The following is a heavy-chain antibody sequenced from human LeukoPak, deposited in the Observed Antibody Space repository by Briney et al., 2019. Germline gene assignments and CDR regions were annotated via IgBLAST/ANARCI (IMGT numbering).Heavy chain of an antibody. Sequence: GGSLRLSCAASGFTVSNNYMTWVRQAPGKGLEWVSIIYSGGSTYYADAVKGRFTIFRDNSKNTLYLQMNSLSAEDTAVYYCARNRPFDYWGQGTLVTVSS. CDR1: GFTVSNNY. CDR2: IYSGGST. V-gene: IGHV3-53*01. CDR3: ARNRPFDY. D-gene: IGHD1-14*01. J-gene: IGHJ4*02.